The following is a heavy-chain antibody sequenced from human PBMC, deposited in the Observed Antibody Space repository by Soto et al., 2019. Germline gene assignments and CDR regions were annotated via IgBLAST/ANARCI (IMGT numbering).Heavy chain of an antibody. Sequence: QMQLEQSGPEVKKPGTSVKVSCKASGFTFTSSAFQWVRQARGQRLEWLGWIAVGSGYTNYAQRFQDRVTLTRDMSTATNYMELSRLTSEDTAIYYCAADATAWQQMVPSDYWGQGTLVTVSS. CDR3: AADATAWQQMVPSDY. V-gene: IGHV1-58*01. J-gene: IGHJ4*02. CDR1: GFTFTSSA. CDR2: IAVGSGYT. D-gene: IGHD2-8*01.